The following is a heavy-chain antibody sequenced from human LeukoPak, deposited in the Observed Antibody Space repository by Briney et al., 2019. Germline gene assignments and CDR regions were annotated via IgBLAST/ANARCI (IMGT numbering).Heavy chain of an antibody. CDR2: IKQDGSEK. V-gene: IGHV3-7*01. Sequence: PGGSLRLSCAASGFTFSSYWMSWVRKAPGKGLERVANIKQDGSEKYYVDSVKGRFTISRDNAKNSLYLQMNSLRAEDTAVYYCARDLVVVVPAVTYGYYYYGMDVWDQGTTVTVSS. CDR3: ARDLVVVVPAVTYGYYYYGMDV. CDR1: GFTFSSYW. D-gene: IGHD2-2*01. J-gene: IGHJ6*02.